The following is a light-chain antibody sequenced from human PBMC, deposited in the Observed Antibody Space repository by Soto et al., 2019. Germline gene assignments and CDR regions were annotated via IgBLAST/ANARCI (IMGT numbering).Light chain of an antibody. CDR2: DTS. CDR1: QSVRNF. Sequence: DIQMTQSPSSLSASVGDRVTISCQASQSVRNFLNWYQQKPGKAPRLLISDTSNLETGVPSRFRGSGSGTDFTLSITHLQPEDVATYFCQRYDDLPTFGQGTKVDI. J-gene: IGKJ2*01. CDR3: QRYDDLPT. V-gene: IGKV1-33*01.